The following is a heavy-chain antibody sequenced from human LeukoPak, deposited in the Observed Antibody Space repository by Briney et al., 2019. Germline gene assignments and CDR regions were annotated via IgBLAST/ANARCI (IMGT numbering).Heavy chain of an antibody. J-gene: IGHJ4*02. V-gene: IGHV3-48*02. CDR1: GFSFTDYP. CDR2: IRTSAEGANYA. D-gene: IGHD3-9*01. CDR3: ASDQRYAFDY. Sequence: PGGSLRLSCATSGFSFTDYPMNWVRPAPGKGLEWVSNIRTSAEGANYAYYADSVKGRVTISRDDAKNTLYLHMNSLRDDDTAVYYCASDQRYAFDYWGQGILVTVSS.